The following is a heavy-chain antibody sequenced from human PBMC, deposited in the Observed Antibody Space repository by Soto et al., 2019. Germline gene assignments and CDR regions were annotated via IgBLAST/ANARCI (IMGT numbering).Heavy chain of an antibody. Sequence: LSLTCSVSGCSISSGYWTWIRQPPGKGLEWIGYIYYGGSINYNPSLKSRVIISVDTAKNQFSLRLSSVSAADTAVYYCTGAYYDVSGYSLDPWGQGTSVTVSS. CDR3: TGAYYDVSGYSLDP. CDR2: IYYGGSI. CDR1: GCSISSGY. D-gene: IGHD3-22*01. V-gene: IGHV4-59*01. J-gene: IGHJ5*02.